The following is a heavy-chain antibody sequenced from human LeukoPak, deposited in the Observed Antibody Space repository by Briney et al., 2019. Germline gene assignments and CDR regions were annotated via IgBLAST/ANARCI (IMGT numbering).Heavy chain of an antibody. D-gene: IGHD6-19*01. Sequence: ASVKVSFKASGDTFSSYAISWVRQAPGQGLEWMGGIIPIFGTANYAQKFQGRVTITADESTSTAYMELTSLRPEDTAVYYCARGRMAGTYVFDYWGQGTLVTVSS. CDR1: GDTFSSYA. CDR2: IIPIFGTA. V-gene: IGHV1-69*13. J-gene: IGHJ4*02. CDR3: ARGRMAGTYVFDY.